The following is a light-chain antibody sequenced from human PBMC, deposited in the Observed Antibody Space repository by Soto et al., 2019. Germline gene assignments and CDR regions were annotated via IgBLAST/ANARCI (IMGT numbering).Light chain of an antibody. J-gene: IGLJ1*01. CDR2: DVS. V-gene: IGLV2-11*01. CDR1: SSDVGGYNY. CDR3: CSYAGSYNAV. Sequence: QSALTQPRSVSGSPGQSVTISCSGTSSDVGGYNYVSWYQQHPGKAPKLMIYDVSKRPSGVPDRFSGSKSGNTASLTISGLQAEDEADYYCCSYAGSYNAVFGTGTKVTVL.